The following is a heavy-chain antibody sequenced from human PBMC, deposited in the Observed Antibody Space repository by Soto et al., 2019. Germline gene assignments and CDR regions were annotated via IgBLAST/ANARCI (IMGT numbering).Heavy chain of an antibody. D-gene: IGHD5-12*01. CDR1: GDSVSSNTAS. CDR3: AKGENLGPKNGYAFDX. CDR2: TYFRSKWYN. V-gene: IGHV6-1*01. J-gene: IGHJ4*02. Sequence: TLSLTCASSGDSVSSNTASWNWIRQSPSRGLEWLVRTYFRSKWYNDYAVSVKSRIIINPDTSNNQFSLQLNYVTPEDTALYFCAKGENLGPKNGYAFDXWGQGILVTVSX.